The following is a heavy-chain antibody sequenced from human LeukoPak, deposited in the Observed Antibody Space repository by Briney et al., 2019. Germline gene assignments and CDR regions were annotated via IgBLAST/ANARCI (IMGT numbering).Heavy chain of an antibody. D-gene: IGHD6-19*01. V-gene: IGHV5-51*01. CDR2: LYPGDSET. CDR1: GYIFINYW. Sequence: GESLKISCNSSGYIFINYWIGWVRQMPGKGLEWMGILYPGDSETRYSPSFEGQVTISADKSTNTAHLQWSSLKASDTAMYYCARPHMAGPDYFAYWGQGTLVTVSA. CDR3: ARPHMAGPDYFAY. J-gene: IGHJ4*02.